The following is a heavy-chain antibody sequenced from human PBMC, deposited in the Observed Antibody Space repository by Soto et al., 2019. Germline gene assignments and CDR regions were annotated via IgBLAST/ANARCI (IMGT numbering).Heavy chain of an antibody. V-gene: IGHV1-69*13. J-gene: IGHJ4*02. Sequence: SVKVSCKASGGTFSSYAISWVRQAPGQGLEWMGGIIPIFGTANYAQKFQGRVTITADESTSTAYMELSSLRSEDTAVYYCATPSYGDYTFDYWGQGTLVTVSS. CDR2: IIPIFGTA. CDR3: ATPSYGDYTFDY. CDR1: GGTFSSYA. D-gene: IGHD4-17*01.